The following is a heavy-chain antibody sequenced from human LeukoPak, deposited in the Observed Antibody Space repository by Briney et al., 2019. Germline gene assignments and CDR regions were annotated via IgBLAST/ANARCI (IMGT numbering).Heavy chain of an antibody. CDR1: GYKFTDYY. CDR2: IDVEDGET. D-gene: IGHD3-16*01. Sequence: GASVKVSCKASGYKFTDYYIHWVQLAPGKGLEGMGRIDVEDGETKYAERFQGRVTMTADTSKDTAYMEMSSLRYEETAMYYCVRDTGFMMRGFDSWGQGTLVTVSS. V-gene: IGHV1-69-2*01. J-gene: IGHJ4*02. CDR3: VRDTGFMMRGFDS.